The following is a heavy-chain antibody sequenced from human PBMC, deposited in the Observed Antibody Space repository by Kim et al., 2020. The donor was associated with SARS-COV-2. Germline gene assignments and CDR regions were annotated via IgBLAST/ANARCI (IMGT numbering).Heavy chain of an antibody. CDR1: GGTFSSYA. CDR2: IIPIFGTA. V-gene: IGHV1-69*13. CDR3: AREGYCTGGVCYQGYYYYGMDV. D-gene: IGHD2-8*02. J-gene: IGHJ6*02. Sequence: SVKVSCKASGGTFSSYAISWVRQAPGQGLEWMGGIIPIFGTANYAQKFQGRVTITADESTSTAYMELSSLRSEDTAVYYCAREGYCTGGVCYQGYYYYGMDVWGHGTTVTVSS.